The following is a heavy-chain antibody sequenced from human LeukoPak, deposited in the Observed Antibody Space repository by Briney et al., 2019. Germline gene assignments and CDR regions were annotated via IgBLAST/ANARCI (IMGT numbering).Heavy chain of an antibody. V-gene: IGHV3-48*03. CDR1: GFTFGSYE. D-gene: IGHD3-22*01. J-gene: IGHJ4*02. CDR3: AKASGYYDSSGYPDY. CDR2: ISSSGSTI. Sequence: GGSLRLSCAASGFTFGSYEMNWVRQAPGKGLEWVSYISSSGSTIYYADSVKGRFTISRDNSKNTLYLQMNSLRAEDTAVYYCAKASGYYDSSGYPDYWGQGTLVTVSS.